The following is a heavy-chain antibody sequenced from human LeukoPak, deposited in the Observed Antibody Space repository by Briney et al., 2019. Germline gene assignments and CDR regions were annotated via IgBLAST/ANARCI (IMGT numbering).Heavy chain of an antibody. CDR2: IYYTGNT. D-gene: IGHD6-13*01. CDR1: GGSIGSYY. V-gene: IGHV4-59*01. CDR3: AREGSSGTGFDY. Sequence: SETLSLTCTVSGGSIGSYYWNWIRQPPGKGLEWIAYIYYTGNTNYDPSLKSRVTISVDTSKNQFSLRLSSVTAADTAVYYCAREGSSGTGFDYWGQGTLVTVSS. J-gene: IGHJ4*02.